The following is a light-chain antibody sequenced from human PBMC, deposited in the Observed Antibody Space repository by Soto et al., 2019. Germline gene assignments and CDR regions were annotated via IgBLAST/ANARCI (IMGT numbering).Light chain of an antibody. CDR2: EVT. Sequence: QSALTQPPSASGSPGQSLTISCTGTSSDVGFYNFVSWYQQRPGKAPKLVIYEVTKRPPGVPDRFSGSKSGSTASLTVSGLQADDEAEYYCASYAGTKLFVFGSGTKVTVL. V-gene: IGLV2-8*01. CDR3: ASYAGTKLFV. CDR1: SSDVGFYNF. J-gene: IGLJ1*01.